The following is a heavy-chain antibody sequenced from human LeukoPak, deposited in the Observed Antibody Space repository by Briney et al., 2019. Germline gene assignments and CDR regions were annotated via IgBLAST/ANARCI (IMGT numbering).Heavy chain of an antibody. D-gene: IGHD3-22*01. Sequence: PSETLSLTCTVSGGSISSGDYYWSWIRQPPGKGLEWIGYIYYSGSTNYNPSLKSRVTISVDTSKNQFSLKLSSVTAADTAVYYCARGRHYYDSSGYPFDYWGQGTLVTVSS. CDR2: IYYSGST. CDR3: ARGRHYYDSSGYPFDY. V-gene: IGHV4-61*08. CDR1: GGSISSGDYY. J-gene: IGHJ4*02.